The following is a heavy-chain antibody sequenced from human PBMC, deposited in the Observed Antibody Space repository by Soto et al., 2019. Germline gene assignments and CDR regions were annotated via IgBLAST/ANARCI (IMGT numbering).Heavy chain of an antibody. CDR3: ARERISRYYYYGMDV. J-gene: IGHJ6*02. Sequence: EVQLVESGGGLVKPGGSLRLSCAASGFTFSSYSMNWVRQAPGKGLEWVSSISSSSSYIYYADSVKGRFTISRDNAKNSLYLQMNSLRAEDTAVYYCARERISRYYYYGMDVWGQGTTVTVSS. CDR2: ISSSSSYI. CDR1: GFTFSSYS. V-gene: IGHV3-21*01.